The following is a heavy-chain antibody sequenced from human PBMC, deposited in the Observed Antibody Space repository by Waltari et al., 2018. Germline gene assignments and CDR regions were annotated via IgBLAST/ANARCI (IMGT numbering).Heavy chain of an antibody. CDR3: ARCIAGGIPDY. J-gene: IGHJ4*02. Sequence: EVQLVQSGAEVKKAGESLKISCKGSGYSFTTYRIGWVRQMPGNGLEWMGIIYPGATDTKYSPSFQAQDTMSADKSISTAYLQLNSLKASDSAMYYCARCIAGGIPDYWGQGTLITVSS. D-gene: IGHD1-26*01. V-gene: IGHV5-51*01. CDR2: IYPGATDT. CDR1: GYSFTTYR.